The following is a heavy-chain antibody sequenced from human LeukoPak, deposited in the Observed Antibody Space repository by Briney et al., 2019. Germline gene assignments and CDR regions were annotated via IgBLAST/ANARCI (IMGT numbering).Heavy chain of an antibody. CDR2: ITPNSGGT. V-gene: IGHV1-2*02. J-gene: IGHJ4*02. Sequence: ASVKVSCKASGYTFTGYYMHSVRQAPGQGLEWMGWITPNSGGTNYAQKFQGRVTMTRDTSISTAYMELSRLRSDDTAVYYCASFDSSGYYYYFDYWGQGTLVTVSS. D-gene: IGHD3-22*01. CDR1: GYTFTGYY. CDR3: ASFDSSGYYYYFDY.